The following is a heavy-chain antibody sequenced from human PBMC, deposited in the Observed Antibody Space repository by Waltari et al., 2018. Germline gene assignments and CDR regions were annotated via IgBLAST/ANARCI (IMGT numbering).Heavy chain of an antibody. Sequence: QLQLQESGPGLVKPSETLSLTCTVSGGSISSSSYYWGWIRQPPGKGLEWIGRIYYSGSTYYTPSLKSRVTISVDTSKNQFSLKLSSVTAADTAVYYCARRAYCGGDCSSFDYWGQGTLVTVSS. V-gene: IGHV4-39*01. CDR2: IYYSGST. CDR3: ARRAYCGGDCSSFDY. J-gene: IGHJ4*02. CDR1: GGSISSSSYY. D-gene: IGHD2-21*01.